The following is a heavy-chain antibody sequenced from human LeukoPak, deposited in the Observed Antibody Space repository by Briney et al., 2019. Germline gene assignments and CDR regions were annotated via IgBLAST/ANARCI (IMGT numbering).Heavy chain of an antibody. CDR2: ISGSGGRT. CDR3: AKGLAYCGGDCYAYYYYGMDV. J-gene: IGHJ6*02. Sequence: GGSLRLSCAASGFTYSSYAMNWVRQAPGKGLEWVSTISGSGGRTYYADSVKGRFTMSRDNSKNTLYLQMNSLRAEDTAVYYCAKGLAYCGGDCYAYYYYGMDVWGQGTTVTVSS. V-gene: IGHV3-23*01. D-gene: IGHD2-21*02. CDR1: GFTYSSYA.